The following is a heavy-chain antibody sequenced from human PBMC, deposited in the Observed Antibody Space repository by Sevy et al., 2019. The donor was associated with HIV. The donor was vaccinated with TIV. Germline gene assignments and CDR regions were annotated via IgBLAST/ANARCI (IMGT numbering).Heavy chain of an antibody. CDR1: GGSFSGYY. Sequence: SETLSLTCAVYGGSFSGYYWSWIRQPPGKGLEWIGEINHSGSTNYNPSLKSRVTISVDTSKNQFSLKLSSVTVADTAVYYCAGRASGSYDHAFDIWGQGTLVTVSS. D-gene: IGHD1-26*01. V-gene: IGHV4-34*01. J-gene: IGHJ3*02. CDR2: INHSGST. CDR3: AGRASGSYDHAFDI.